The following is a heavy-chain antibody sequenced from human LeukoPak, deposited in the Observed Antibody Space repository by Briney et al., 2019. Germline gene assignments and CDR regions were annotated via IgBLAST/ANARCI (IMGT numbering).Heavy chain of an antibody. CDR1: GFTFNIYE. D-gene: IGHD5-12*01. J-gene: IGHJ4*02. V-gene: IGHV3-48*03. CDR3: AKEDIAGNGFPFDS. CDR2: ISSSGRST. Sequence: GGSPRLSCAASGFTFNIYEMNWVRQAPGKGPEWISYISSSGRSTYYADSVKGRFTISRDNAKNSVYLQMNSLRVEDTAIYYCAKEDIAGNGFPFDSWGQGTMVTVSS.